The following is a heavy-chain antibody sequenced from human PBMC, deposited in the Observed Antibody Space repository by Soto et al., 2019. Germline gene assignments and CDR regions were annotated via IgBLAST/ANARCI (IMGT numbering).Heavy chain of an antibody. CDR2: ISYDGSNK. J-gene: IGHJ6*02. CDR3: ARVGNYYGSGSYYYGMDV. V-gene: IGHV3-30-3*01. D-gene: IGHD3-10*01. CDR1: GFTFSSYA. Sequence: QVQLVESGGGVVQPGRSLRLSCAASGFTFSSYAMHWVRQAPGKGLEWVAVISYDGSNKYYADSVKGRFTISRDNSKNTLYLQMNSLRAEDTAVYYCARVGNYYGSGSYYYGMDVWGQGTTVTVSS.